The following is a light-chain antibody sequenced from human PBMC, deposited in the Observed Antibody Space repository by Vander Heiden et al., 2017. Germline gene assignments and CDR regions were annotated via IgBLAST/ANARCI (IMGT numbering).Light chain of an antibody. V-gene: IGKV1-39*01. J-gene: IGKJ1*01. CDR3: QQCNSTPQT. Sequence: DIQMTQSPSSLSASVGDRVTLTCRASQNISSYLHWYSQTPGKAPKLLIYAASSLPSGVPSRFSASGSGTDFTLTISSLQPEDFATYYCQQCNSTPQTFGQGTKLEI. CDR2: AAS. CDR1: QNISSY.